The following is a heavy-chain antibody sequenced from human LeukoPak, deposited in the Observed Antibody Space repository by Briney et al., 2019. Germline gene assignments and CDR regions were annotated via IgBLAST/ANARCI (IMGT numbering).Heavy chain of an antibody. V-gene: IGHV1-46*01. D-gene: IGHD3-10*01. Sequence: ASVKVSCKASGYTFTSYYMHWVRQAPGQGFEWMGIINPSGGSTSYAQKFQGRVTMTRDMSTSTVYMELSSLRSEDTAVYYCARELMNYYGSGSYEGFDYWGQGTLVTVSS. CDR3: ARELMNYYGSGSYEGFDY. J-gene: IGHJ4*02. CDR2: INPSGGST. CDR1: GYTFTSYY.